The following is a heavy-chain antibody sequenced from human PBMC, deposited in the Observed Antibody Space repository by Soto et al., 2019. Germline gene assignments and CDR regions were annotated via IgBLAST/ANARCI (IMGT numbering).Heavy chain of an antibody. Sequence: LSLTCIVSGRSVRNYSWSWIRQPAGKGLEWIGRIHITGSTSYNPSLKSRVTMSLDTSKNQFSLRLNSVTAADTAVYYCARDDYYNTNSWFDPWGQGTLVTVSS. CDR3: ARDDYYNTNSWFDP. V-gene: IGHV4-4*07. D-gene: IGHD3-10*01. CDR2: IHITGST. CDR1: GRSVRNYS. J-gene: IGHJ5*02.